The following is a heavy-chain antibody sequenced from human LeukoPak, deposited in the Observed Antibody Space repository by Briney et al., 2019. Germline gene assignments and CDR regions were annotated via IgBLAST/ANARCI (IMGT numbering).Heavy chain of an antibody. V-gene: IGHV3-21*01. J-gene: IGHJ3*02. CDR2: ISSSSYI. CDR3: ARPMTTVTTGDAFDI. Sequence: GGSLRLSCAASGFTFSSYSMNWVRQAPGKGLEWVSSISSSSYIYYADSVKGRFTISRDNAKNSLYLQMNSLRAEDTAVYYCARPMTTVTTGDAFDIWAKGQWSPSLQ. CDR1: GFTFSSYS. D-gene: IGHD4-17*01.